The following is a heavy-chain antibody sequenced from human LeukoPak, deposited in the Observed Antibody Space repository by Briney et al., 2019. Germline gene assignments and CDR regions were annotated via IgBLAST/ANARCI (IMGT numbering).Heavy chain of an antibody. J-gene: IGHJ5*02. CDR1: GSSFTSYW. D-gene: IGHD3-10*01. CDR3: ARHTGRPQAGWFDP. V-gene: IGHV5-51*01. CDR2: ILVGGSEV. Sequence: GESLQISCKGSGSSFTSYWIGWVRQMPGKGLEYMGIILVGGSEVRYSPAFQGLVTISADKSINTAYLQWTSLKASDTAMYYCARHTGRPQAGWFDPWGQGTLVTVSS.